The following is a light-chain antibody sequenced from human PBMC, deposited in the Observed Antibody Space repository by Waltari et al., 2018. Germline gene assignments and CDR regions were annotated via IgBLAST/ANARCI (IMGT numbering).Light chain of an antibody. CDR2: DIN. CDR3: CSYAGSYTV. Sequence: QSALTQPRSVSGSPGQSVTISCTGTSSDVGGYNYVPWYKHHPGTAPTLIIYDINKRPSGVPDRFSGSKSGITASLTISGLQAEDEADYSCCSYAGSYTVFGGGTKLTVL. J-gene: IGLJ2*01. CDR1: SSDVGGYNY. V-gene: IGLV2-11*01.